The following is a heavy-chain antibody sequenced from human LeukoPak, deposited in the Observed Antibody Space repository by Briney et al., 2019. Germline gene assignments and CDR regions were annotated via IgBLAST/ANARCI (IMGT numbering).Heavy chain of an antibody. J-gene: IGHJ5*02. CDR2: IYHSGST. D-gene: IGHD3-22*01. V-gene: IGHV4-30-2*05. CDR1: GGSISSGGYY. CDR3: ARAIRGRMIVVPVDTRFDP. Sequence: SETLSLTCTVSGGSISSGGYYWSWIRQPPGKGLEWIGYIYHSGSTYYNPSLKSRVTISVDTSKNQFSLKLSSVTAADTAVYYCARAIRGRMIVVPVDTRFDPWGQGTLVTVSS.